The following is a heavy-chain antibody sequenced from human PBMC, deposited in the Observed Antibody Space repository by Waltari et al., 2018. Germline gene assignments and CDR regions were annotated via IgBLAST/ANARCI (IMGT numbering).Heavy chain of an antibody. CDR1: GYTFTSYD. CDR2: MNPNSGNT. D-gene: IGHD5-18*01. Sequence: QVQLVQSGAEVKKPGASVKVSCKASGYTFTSYDINWVRQATGQGLEWMGWMNPNSGNTGYAQKFQGRVTMTRNTSISTAYMELSSLRSEDTAVYYCAGRYSYGFTNWFDPWGQGTLVTVSS. J-gene: IGHJ5*02. CDR3: AGRYSYGFTNWFDP. V-gene: IGHV1-8*02.